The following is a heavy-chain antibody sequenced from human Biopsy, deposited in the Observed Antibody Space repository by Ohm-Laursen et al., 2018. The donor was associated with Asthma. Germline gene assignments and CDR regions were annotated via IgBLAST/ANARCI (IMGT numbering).Heavy chain of an antibody. J-gene: IGHJ6*02. CDR1: GYTFNSAG. CDR3: ARAVDYSHYYGIDV. D-gene: IGHD3-10*01. V-gene: IGHV1-18*01. CDR2: ISVYNGNT. Sequence: EASVKVSCKASGYTFNSAGITWVRQAPGQGLEWMGWISVYNGNTKVAQKLQDRVTMITDTSTSTAYMELRSLRSDDTAVYFCARAVDYSHYYGIDVWGQGTTVNVS.